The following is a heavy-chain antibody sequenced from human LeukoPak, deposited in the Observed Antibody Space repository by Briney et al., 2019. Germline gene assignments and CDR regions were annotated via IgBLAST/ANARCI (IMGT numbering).Heavy chain of an antibody. J-gene: IGHJ3*02. CDR1: GFTFSSYA. CDR2: ISYDGSNK. V-gene: IGHV3-30-3*01. Sequence: GRSLRLSCAASGFTFSSYAMHWVRQAPGKGLEWVAVISYDGSNKYYADSVKGRFTISRDNAKNSLYLQMNSLRAEDTAVYYCARSRPSSHIVVVVGASLVAFDIWGQGTMVTVSS. D-gene: IGHD2-21*01. CDR3: ARSRPSSHIVVVVGASLVAFDI.